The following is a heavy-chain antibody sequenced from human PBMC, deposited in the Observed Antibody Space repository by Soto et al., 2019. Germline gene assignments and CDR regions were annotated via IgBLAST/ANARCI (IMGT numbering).Heavy chain of an antibody. CDR2: MIPMFGTA. D-gene: IGHD3-22*01. J-gene: IGHJ4*02. CDR1: GDTCISYA. V-gene: IGHV1-69*01. CDR3: ARVGPAHYYDSSGYYSPLDY. Sequence: QVQLVQSGAEVKKPGSAVKVSCKASGDTCISYAINWVRQAPGQGLAGLGGMIPMFGTANYARKFKGRVTITAGESTSTVYMELSSLSSEDTAVYYCARVGPAHYYDSSGYYSPLDYWGQGTLVTVSS.